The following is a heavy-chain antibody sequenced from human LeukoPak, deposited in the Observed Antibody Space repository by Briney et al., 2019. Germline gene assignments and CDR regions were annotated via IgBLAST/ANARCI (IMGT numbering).Heavy chain of an antibody. J-gene: IGHJ4*02. CDR2: INSGSSDK. D-gene: IGHD3-3*01. CDR3: ARDTYEPGLIDF. V-gene: IGHV3-21*05. CDR1: GFTFSLYA. Sequence: RGGSLRLSCTACGFTFSLYAMNWVRQATGKALEGVSYINSGSSDKHYTESVRGRSTISRDNAKKTLYLQMDSLRAEDTAVYYCARDTYEPGLIDFWGQGTLVSVSS.